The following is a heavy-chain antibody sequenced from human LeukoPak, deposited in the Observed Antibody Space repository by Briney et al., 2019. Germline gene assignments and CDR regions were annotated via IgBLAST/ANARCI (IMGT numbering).Heavy chain of an antibody. Sequence: PSQTLSLTCTVSGGSISSGGYYWSWIRQHPGKGLEWIGYIYYSGSTYYNPSLKSRVTISVDTSKNQFSLKLSSVTAADTAVYYCARDRPRGWVTTHGNAFDIWGQGTMVTVSS. V-gene: IGHV4-31*03. J-gene: IGHJ3*02. D-gene: IGHD4-17*01. CDR1: GGSISSGGYY. CDR2: IYYSGST. CDR3: ARDRPRGWVTTHGNAFDI.